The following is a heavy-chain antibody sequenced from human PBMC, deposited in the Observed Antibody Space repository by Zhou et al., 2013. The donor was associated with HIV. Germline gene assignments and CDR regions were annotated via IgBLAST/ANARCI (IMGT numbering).Heavy chain of an antibody. CDR2: FSPIFGKA. J-gene: IGHJ5*02. D-gene: IGHD6-19*01. Sequence: QVQLVQSGGEVRKPGSSVTVSCKASGGTFSSYVISWMRQAPGQGLEWMGRFSPIFGKADYAQKFQGRVSISADKSTTTIYMKLSSLRSGDTAIYYCARDRLTGTVAGYNWFDPWGQGTLVTVSS. CDR3: ARDRLTGTVAGYNWFDP. V-gene: IGHV1-69*04. CDR1: GGTFSSYV.